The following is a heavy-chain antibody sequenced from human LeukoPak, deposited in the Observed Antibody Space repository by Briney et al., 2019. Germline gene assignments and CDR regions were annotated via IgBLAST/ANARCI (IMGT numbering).Heavy chain of an antibody. CDR3: ARVPSGWYNWYFDL. J-gene: IGHJ2*01. CDR1: GYTFTSYG. V-gene: IGHV1-18*01. D-gene: IGHD6-19*01. CDR2: ISAYNGNT. Sequence: ASVKVSCKASGYTFTSYGISWVRQAPGQGLEWMGWISAYNGNTNYAQKLQGRVTMTTDTSTSTAYMELRSLRSDDTAVYYCARVPSGWYNWYFDLWGRGTLVTVSS.